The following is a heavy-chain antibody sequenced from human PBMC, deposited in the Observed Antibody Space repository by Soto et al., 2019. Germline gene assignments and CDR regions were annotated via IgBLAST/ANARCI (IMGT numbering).Heavy chain of an antibody. J-gene: IGHJ4*02. D-gene: IGHD3-3*01. V-gene: IGHV3-30-3*01. CDR3: ARHKRDLRFLGWSYYFDY. Sequence: QVQLVESGGGVVQPGRSLRLSCAASGFTFSSYAIHWVRQAPGKGLEWVALISYDGSNKYYADSVKGRFTISRDNSKNTLYLQMNSLRAEDTAVYYCARHKRDLRFLGWSYYFDYWGQGTLVTVSS. CDR1: GFTFSSYA. CDR2: ISYDGSNK.